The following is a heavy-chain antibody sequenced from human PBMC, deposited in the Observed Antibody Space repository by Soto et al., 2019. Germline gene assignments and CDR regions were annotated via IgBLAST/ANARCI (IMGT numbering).Heavy chain of an antibody. CDR3: ARVVWGYSGYDYYFDY. D-gene: IGHD5-12*01. Sequence: EVQLVESGGGLVQPGGSLRLSCAASGFTFSPNDMHWVRKAKGKGLEWVSAIGSAGDTSYPASVKGRFTISRENAKNSLYLQMNSLRAGDTAVYYCARVVWGYSGYDYYFDYWGQGTLVTVSS. V-gene: IGHV3-13*01. CDR1: GFTFSPND. J-gene: IGHJ4*02. CDR2: IGSAGDT.